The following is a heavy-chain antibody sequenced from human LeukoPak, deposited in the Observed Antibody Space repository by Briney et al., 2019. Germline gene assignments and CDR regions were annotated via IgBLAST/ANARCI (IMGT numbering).Heavy chain of an antibody. D-gene: IGHD2-2*01. CDR2: INPNSGGT. CDR1: GYTFTGYY. J-gene: IGHJ5*02. CDR3: AGDAPIIVVVPAAVNWFDP. Sequence: ASVKVSCKASGYTFTGYYMHWVRQAPGQGLEWMGRINPNSGGTNYAQKFQGRVTMPRDTSISTAYMELSRLRSDNTAVYYCAGDAPIIVVVPAAVNWFDPWGQGTLVTVSS. V-gene: IGHV1-2*06.